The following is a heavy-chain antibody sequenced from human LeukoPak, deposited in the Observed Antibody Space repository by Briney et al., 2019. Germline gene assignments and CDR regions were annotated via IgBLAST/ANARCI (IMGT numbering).Heavy chain of an antibody. Sequence: SETLSLTCTVSGGSINNYYWSWIRQPPGKGLEWIGYISYTGSTIFNLSLKSRVTISLDTSNNHFSLRLSSVTAADAAVYYCARGDWYFDLWGRGTLVSVSS. J-gene: IGHJ2*01. CDR2: ISYTGST. CDR1: GGSINNYY. V-gene: IGHV4-59*01. CDR3: ARGDWYFDL.